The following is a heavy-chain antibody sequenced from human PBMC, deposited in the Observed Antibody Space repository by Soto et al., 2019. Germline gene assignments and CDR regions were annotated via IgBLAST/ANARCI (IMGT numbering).Heavy chain of an antibody. D-gene: IGHD1-26*01. CDR1: GGSIRNGDYY. V-gene: IGHV4-30-4*01. CDR2: VYYSGTT. Sequence: KPSETLSLTCTVSGGSIRNGDYYWGWIRQPPGKGLEWIGYVYYSGTTYSHPSLNSRVSISVDTSENQFSLRLTSVTAADTAVYYCVTVNLVGAAYYFDYWGPGTLVT. J-gene: IGHJ4*02. CDR3: VTVNLVGAAYYFDY.